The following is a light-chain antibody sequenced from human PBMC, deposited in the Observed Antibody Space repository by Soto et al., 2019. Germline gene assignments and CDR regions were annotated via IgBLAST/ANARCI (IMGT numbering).Light chain of an antibody. CDR1: QGIRSA. CDR2: DAS. J-gene: IGKJ2*01. CDR3: QQYYTFSYT. V-gene: IGKV1-5*01. Sequence: DIQMTQSPSTLSASVGDRVTITCRASQGIRSALAWYQQKPGKTPNLLIYDASSLGSGVPSRFGGRGSGTEFTLTISGLQPDDFATYYCQQYYTFSYTFGQGTKLEIK.